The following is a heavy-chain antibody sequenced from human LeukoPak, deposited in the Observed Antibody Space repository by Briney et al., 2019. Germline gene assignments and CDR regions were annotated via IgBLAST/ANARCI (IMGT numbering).Heavy chain of an antibody. CDR3: ARGRDYTETTYYMDV. CDR1: GGSISSYY. Sequence: PSETLSLTCTVSGGSISSYYWSWIRQPAGKGLEWIGRIYTSGSTNYNPSLKSRVTMSVDTSKNQFSLKLSSVTAADTAVYYCARGRDYTETTYYMDVWGKGTTVTVSS. CDR2: IYTSGST. J-gene: IGHJ6*03. V-gene: IGHV4-4*07. D-gene: IGHD4-11*01.